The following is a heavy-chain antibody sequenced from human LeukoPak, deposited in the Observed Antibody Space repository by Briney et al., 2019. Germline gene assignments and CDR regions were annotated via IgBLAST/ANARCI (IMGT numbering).Heavy chain of an antibody. CDR3: ARHVLSSIAARRKRSGIDY. Sequence: SETLSLTCTVSGGSISSGDYYWSWIRQPPGKGLEWIGYIYYSGSTYYNPSLKSRVTISVDTSKNQFSLKLSSVTAADTAVYYCARHVLSSIAARRKRSGIDYWGQGTPVTVSS. V-gene: IGHV4-30-4*08. CDR2: IYYSGST. D-gene: IGHD6-6*01. CDR1: GGSISSGDYY. J-gene: IGHJ4*02.